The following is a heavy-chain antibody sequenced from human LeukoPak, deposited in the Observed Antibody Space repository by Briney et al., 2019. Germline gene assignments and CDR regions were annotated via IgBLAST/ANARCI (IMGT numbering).Heavy chain of an antibody. CDR2: ISDSGGST. J-gene: IGHJ3*02. CDR3: AKDQTSNRIMDAFDI. D-gene: IGHD3-16*01. Sequence: RPGRSLRLSCAASGFTFSSYVMNWVRQAPGKGLEWVSGISDSGGSTYYADSVKGRFTISRDNSKNTLYLQMDSLRAEDTAIYYCAKDQTSNRIMDAFDIWGQGTMVTVSS. CDR1: GFTFSSYV. V-gene: IGHV3-23*01.